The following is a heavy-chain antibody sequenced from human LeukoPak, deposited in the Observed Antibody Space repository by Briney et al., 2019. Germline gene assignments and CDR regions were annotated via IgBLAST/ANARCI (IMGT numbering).Heavy chain of an antibody. V-gene: IGHV4-4*07. CDR2: IYTSGST. Sequence: SETLSLTCTVSGGSISSYYWSWIRQPAGKGLEWIGRIYTSGSTNYNPSLKSRVTMSVDTSKNQFSLQLNSVTPEDTAVYYCARAGGNWVRDSYWYFDLWGRGTLVTISS. J-gene: IGHJ2*01. D-gene: IGHD7-27*01. CDR1: GGSISSYY. CDR3: ARAGGNWVRDSYWYFDL.